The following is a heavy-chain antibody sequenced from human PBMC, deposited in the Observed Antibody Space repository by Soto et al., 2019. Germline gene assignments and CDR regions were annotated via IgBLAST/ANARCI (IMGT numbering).Heavy chain of an antibody. CDR3: ARTLFGWGIWFDH. D-gene: IGHD3-10*02. CDR1: GGSISSYY. Sequence: QVQLQESGPGLVKPSETLSLTCTVSGGSISSYYWSWIRQPPGKGLEWIGYIYYSGSTNYNPSLKSRVTISVDTSKNQFPLKLSSVTAADTAVYYCARTLFGWGIWFDHWGQGTLVTVSS. J-gene: IGHJ5*02. CDR2: IYYSGST. V-gene: IGHV4-59*01.